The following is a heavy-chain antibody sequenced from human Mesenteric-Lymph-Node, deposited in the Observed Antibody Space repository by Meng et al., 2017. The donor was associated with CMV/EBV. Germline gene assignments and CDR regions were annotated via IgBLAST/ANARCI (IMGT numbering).Heavy chain of an antibody. CDR3: AREVVVSGLYWFDP. CDR2: IYHSGST. CDR1: GDSIAYYY. J-gene: IGHJ5*02. D-gene: IGHD6-19*01. V-gene: IGHV4-59*01. Sequence: SETLSLTCTVSGDSIAYYYWTWIRQSPVKGLEWIGNIYHSGSTNYNPYLRSRVTISMDTPKNQFSLKLNSVTAADTAVYYCAREVVVSGLYWFDPWGPGTLVTVSS.